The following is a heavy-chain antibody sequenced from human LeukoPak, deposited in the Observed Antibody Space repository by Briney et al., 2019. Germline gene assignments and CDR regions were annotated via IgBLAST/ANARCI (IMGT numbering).Heavy chain of an antibody. CDR2: IGGSGGDT. D-gene: IGHD1-1*01. CDR3: ARENGGSYFYMDV. V-gene: IGHV3-23*01. Sequence: GGSLRLSCAASGLTFSRYALTWVRQAPGKGLEWVSSIGGSGGDTYYADSVKGRFTISRDNAKNTLYLQMNSLRAEDTAVYYCARENGGSYFYMDVWGKGTTVTVSS. J-gene: IGHJ6*03. CDR1: GLTFSRYA.